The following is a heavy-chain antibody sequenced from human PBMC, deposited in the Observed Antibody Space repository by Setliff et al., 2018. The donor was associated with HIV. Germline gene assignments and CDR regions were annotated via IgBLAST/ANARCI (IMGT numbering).Heavy chain of an antibody. CDR3: ARGGGYDRSGYYPFDY. Sequence: PSETLSLTCAVYGGSLSGYHWSWIRQSPEKVLEWIGKINHSGSTNYNPSLKIRVTMSVDTSKNQFSLKLSSVTAADTAVYYFARGGGYDRSGYYPFDYWGQGTPVTVSS. D-gene: IGHD3-22*01. CDR2: INHSGST. V-gene: IGHV4-34*01. J-gene: IGHJ4*02. CDR1: GGSLSGYH.